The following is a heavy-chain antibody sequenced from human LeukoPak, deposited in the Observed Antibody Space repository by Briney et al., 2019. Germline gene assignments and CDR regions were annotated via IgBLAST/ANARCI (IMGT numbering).Heavy chain of an antibody. CDR1: GGTFSSYA. J-gene: IGHJ4*02. D-gene: IGHD3-3*01. CDR2: IIPIFGTA. Sequence: SVKVSCKASGGTFSSYAISWVRQVPGQGLEWMGGIIPIFGTANYAQKFQGRVTITADESTSTAYMELSSLRSEDTAVYYCARAQTSTIFGVVIVYSFDYWGQGTLVTVSS. CDR3: ARAQTSTIFGVVIVYSFDY. V-gene: IGHV1-69*13.